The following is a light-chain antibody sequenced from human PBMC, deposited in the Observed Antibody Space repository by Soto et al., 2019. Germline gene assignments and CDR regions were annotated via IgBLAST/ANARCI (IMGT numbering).Light chain of an antibody. CDR1: SSDVGDYNY. Sequence: QPVLTQPDSVSGSPGQSLSISCTGTSSDVGDYNYVSWYQQHPGNVPKLIIYDVTNRPPGVSNRFSGSKSANTASLTISGLQPEDEADYYCTSYTTSNTYVFGTGTKVTVL. J-gene: IGLJ1*01. CDR2: DVT. V-gene: IGLV2-14*01. CDR3: TSYTTSNTYV.